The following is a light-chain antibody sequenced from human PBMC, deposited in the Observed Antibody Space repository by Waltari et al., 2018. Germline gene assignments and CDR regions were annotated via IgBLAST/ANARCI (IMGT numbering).Light chain of an antibody. J-gene: IGKJ1*01. CDR3: QQYSNWPRT. Sequence: EILMTQSPLTLSVSPGTRATLSCRASQSVSSNLVWYQQKPGQAPRLLIYDASTRATGIPARFSGSGYGTEFSLTISSLQSEDFAVYYCQQYSNWPRTFGQGTKVDIK. CDR1: QSVSSN. CDR2: DAS. V-gene: IGKV3-15*01.